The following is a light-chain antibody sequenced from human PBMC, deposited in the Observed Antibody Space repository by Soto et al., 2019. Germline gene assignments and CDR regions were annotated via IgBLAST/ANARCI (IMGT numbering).Light chain of an antibody. V-gene: IGLV2-23*01. J-gene: IGLJ2*01. Sequence: QSALTQPASVSGSPGQSITISCTGTSSDVGSYNLVSWYQQHPGKAPKLMIYEGSERPSGVSNRFSGSKSGNTASLTISGLQAEDEADYYCSSYTTSSTLVFGGGTKVTVL. CDR3: SSYTTSSTLV. CDR1: SSDVGSYNL. CDR2: EGS.